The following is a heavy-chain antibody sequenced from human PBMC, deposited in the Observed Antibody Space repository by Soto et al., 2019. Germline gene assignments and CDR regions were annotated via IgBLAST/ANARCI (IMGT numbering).Heavy chain of an antibody. CDR3: ARASRFKSEYECFAWLDF. V-gene: IGHV4-4*07. J-gene: IGHJ4*02. CDR2: IFPSGDS. Sequence: QVLLQESGPGLVKPSETLSLTCTVSGGSISSLYWAWIRQPAGKGLEWIGRIFPSGDSNYNPSLKSRVSMALDTSKNQFSLPVTSVTAADTTVYYCARASRFKSEYECFAWLDFWGQGTLVTVSS. D-gene: IGHD6-6*01. CDR1: GGSISSLY.